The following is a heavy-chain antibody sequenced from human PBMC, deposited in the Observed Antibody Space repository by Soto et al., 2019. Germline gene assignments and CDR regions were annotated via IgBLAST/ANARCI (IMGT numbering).Heavy chain of an antibody. CDR2: ISGSGGST. CDR3: AKDRATYYYDSSGSLDY. V-gene: IGHV3-23*01. J-gene: IGHJ4*02. D-gene: IGHD3-22*01. Sequence: PGGSLRLSCAASGFTFSSYAMSWVRQAPGKGLEWVSAISGSGGSTYYADSVKGRFTISRDNSKSTLYLQMNSLRAEDTAVYYCAKDRATYYYDSSGSLDYWGQGTLVTVSS. CDR1: GFTFSSYA.